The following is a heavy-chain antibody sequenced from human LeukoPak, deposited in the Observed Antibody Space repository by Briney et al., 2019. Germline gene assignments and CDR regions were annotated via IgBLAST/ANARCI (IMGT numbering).Heavy chain of an antibody. D-gene: IGHD2-21*02. Sequence: GGSLRLSCAASGFMLNVYYMSWFRLAPGKGLEWIGYISPTGSYTTYADSVRGRFTISRDNAKNLLFLQMNDLRTEDTAVYYCARKLGGTQCGGDCFFDHWGQGTRVAVSS. V-gene: IGHV3-11*03. CDR2: ISPTGSYT. J-gene: IGHJ4*02. CDR3: ARKLGGTQCGGDCFFDH. CDR1: GFMLNVYY.